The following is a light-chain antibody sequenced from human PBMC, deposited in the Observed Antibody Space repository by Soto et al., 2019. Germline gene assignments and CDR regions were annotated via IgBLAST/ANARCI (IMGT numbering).Light chain of an antibody. J-gene: IGKJ1*01. CDR1: EDISNY. CDR2: GAS. CDR3: QNYNRAPWT. V-gene: IGKV1-27*01. Sequence: DIQMTQSPSSLSASVGDRVTITCRASEDISNYLAWYQQKPAKVPKLLIYGASTLQSGVPSRFSGSGSGTDFTLTISSLQTEDVATYYCQNYNRAPWTFGQGTKVESK.